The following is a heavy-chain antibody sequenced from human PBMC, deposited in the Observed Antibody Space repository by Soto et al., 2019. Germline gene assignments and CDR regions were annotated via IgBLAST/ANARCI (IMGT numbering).Heavy chain of an antibody. CDR1: GFTFSSYA. J-gene: IGHJ4*02. CDR3: ATAGYYRFDY. CDR2: MKSGGSSR. D-gene: IGHD1-26*01. V-gene: IGHV3-74*01. Sequence: GGSLRLSCAASGFTFSSYAMSWVRQAPGKGLVWVSRMKSGGSSRNYADSVQGRFSISRGNDKNTLYLQMNSLRVDDTAIYYCATAGYYRFDYWGQGTLVTVSS.